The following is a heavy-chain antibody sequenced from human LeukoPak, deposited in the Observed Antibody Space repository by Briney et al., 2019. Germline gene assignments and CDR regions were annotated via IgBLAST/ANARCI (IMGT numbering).Heavy chain of an antibody. J-gene: IGHJ1*01. D-gene: IGHD3-22*01. CDR2: MNPNSGNT. CDR1: GYTFTSYD. V-gene: IGHV1-8*01. CDR3: ARRMNYDSRVFQH. Sequence: ASVKVSCKASGYTFTSYDIIWVRQATGQGLEWMGWMNPNSGNTGYAQKFQGRVTMTRNTCINTAYMELSSLTSEDTAVYYCARRMNYDSRVFQHWGQGTLVTVSS.